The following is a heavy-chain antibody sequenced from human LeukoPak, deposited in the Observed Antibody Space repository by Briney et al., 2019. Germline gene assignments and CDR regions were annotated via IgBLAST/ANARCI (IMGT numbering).Heavy chain of an antibody. CDR3: SKIKQMPGVHFDH. CDR2: IKSRRAGGTT. J-gene: IGHJ4*02. V-gene: IGHV3-15*01. CDR1: GFTFTDAY. D-gene: IGHD2-2*01. Sequence: PGGSLRLSCVASGFTFTDAYMTWVRQAPGKGLEWVSRIKSRRAGGTTDFAAPVKGRFTISRDDSKNTVYLQMNSLNIEDTAIYYCSKIKQMPGVHFDHWGQGTLVTVSS.